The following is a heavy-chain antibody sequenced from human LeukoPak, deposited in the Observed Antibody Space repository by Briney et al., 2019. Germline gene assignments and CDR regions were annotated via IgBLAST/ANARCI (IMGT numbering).Heavy chain of an antibody. CDR2: IYHSGST. CDR1: GGSIGSGGYS. D-gene: IGHD6-13*01. V-gene: IGHV4-30-2*01. J-gene: IGHJ4*02. CDR3: ARAAAGTFDY. Sequence: SETLSLTCAVSGGSIGSGGYSWSWIRQPPGKGLEWIGYIYHSGSTYYNPSLKRRVTISVDRSKNQFSLKLSSVTAADTAVYYCARAAAGTFDYWGQGTLVTVSS.